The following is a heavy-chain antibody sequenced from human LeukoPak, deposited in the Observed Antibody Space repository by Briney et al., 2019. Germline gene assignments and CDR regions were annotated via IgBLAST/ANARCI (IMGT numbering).Heavy chain of an antibody. V-gene: IGHV3-74*01. Sequence: GGALRLSCAASGFTFSSYWMHWVRQAPGKGLVWVSRINTDGSSTSYADSVKGRFTISRDNAKNTLYLQMNSLRAEDTAVYYCARDLTGEGGYNPDYWGQGTLVTVSS. J-gene: IGHJ4*02. CDR3: ARDLTGEGGYNPDY. CDR1: GFTFSSYW. CDR2: INTDGSST. D-gene: IGHD1-14*01.